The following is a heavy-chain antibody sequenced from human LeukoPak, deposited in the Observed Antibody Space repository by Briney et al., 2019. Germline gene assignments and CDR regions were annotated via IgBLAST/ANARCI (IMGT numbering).Heavy chain of an antibody. CDR1: GYSFTSYW. CDR3: ATRPQYVDSDDAFDI. D-gene: IGHD3-9*01. CDR2: IYPGDSDT. Sequence: GESLKISCKGSGYSFTSYWIGWVRQMPGKGLEWMGIIYPGDSDTRYSPSFQGQVTISADKSISTAYLQWSSLKASDTAMYYCATRPQYVDSDDAFDIWRQGTMVTVSS. J-gene: IGHJ3*02. V-gene: IGHV5-51*01.